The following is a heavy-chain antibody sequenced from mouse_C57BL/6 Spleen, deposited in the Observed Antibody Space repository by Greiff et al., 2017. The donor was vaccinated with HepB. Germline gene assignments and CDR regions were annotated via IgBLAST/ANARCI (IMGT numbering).Heavy chain of an antibody. CDR2: INPSNGGT. V-gene: IGHV1-53*01. CDR3: ARGAIYYGNYEAMDY. Sequence: VQLQQPGTELVKPGASVKLSCKASGYTFTSYWMHWVKQRPGQGLEWIGNINPSNGGTNYNEKFKSKTTLTVDKSSSTAYMQLSRLTSEDSAVYYCARGAIYYGNYEAMDYWGQGTSVTVSS. CDR1: GYTFTSYW. D-gene: IGHD2-1*01. J-gene: IGHJ4*01.